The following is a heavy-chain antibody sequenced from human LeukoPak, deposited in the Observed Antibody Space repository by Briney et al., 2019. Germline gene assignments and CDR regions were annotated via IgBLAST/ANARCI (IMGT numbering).Heavy chain of an antibody. Sequence: PGGSLRHSCAASGFTFDDSGMSWVRQAPGKGLEWVSGINWNGGSTGYADSVKGRFTISRDNAKNSLYLQMNSLRAEDAALYYCARPMVRGVTNYGRDVWGQGTTVTVSS. CDR2: INWNGGST. V-gene: IGHV3-20*04. CDR3: ARPMVRGVTNYGRDV. D-gene: IGHD3-10*01. J-gene: IGHJ6*02. CDR1: GFTFDDSG.